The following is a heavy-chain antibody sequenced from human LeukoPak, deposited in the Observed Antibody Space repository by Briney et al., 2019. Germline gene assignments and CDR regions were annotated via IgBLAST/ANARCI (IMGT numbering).Heavy chain of an antibody. CDR3: AGIRRYDFWSGPNWPY. Sequence: PSQTLSLTCTVSGGSISSGGYYWSWIRQPPGKGLEWIGYIYHSGSTYYNPSLKSRVTISVDRSKNQFSLKLSSVTAADTAVYYCAGIRRYDFWSGPNWPYWGQGTLVTVSS. J-gene: IGHJ4*02. V-gene: IGHV4-30-2*01. CDR1: GGSISSGGYY. CDR2: IYHSGST. D-gene: IGHD3-3*01.